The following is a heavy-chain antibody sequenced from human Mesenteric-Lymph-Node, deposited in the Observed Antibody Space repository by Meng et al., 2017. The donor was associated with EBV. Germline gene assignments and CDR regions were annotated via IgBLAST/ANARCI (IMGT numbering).Heavy chain of an antibody. CDR1: GFTFSNNY. V-gene: IGHV3-11*01. CDR2: ISGSGSSI. D-gene: IGHD7-27*01. Sequence: VQLVESGGGLVKPGGSLRLSCAASGFTFSNNYMAWIRQAPGKGLEWISYISGSGSSIVYADSVRGRFTISRDNAKNSVYLQMTSLRAEDTAVYYCARDWGFPYTFDDWGRGTLVTVSS. J-gene: IGHJ4*02. CDR3: ARDWGFPYTFDD.